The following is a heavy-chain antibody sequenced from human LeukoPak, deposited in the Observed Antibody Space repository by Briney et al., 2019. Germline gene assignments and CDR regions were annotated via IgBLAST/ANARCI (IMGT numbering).Heavy chain of an antibody. J-gene: IGHJ5*02. CDR2: INPNSGGT. Sequence: ASVKVSCKASGYTFTGYYMHWVRQAPGQGLEWMGWINPNSGGTNYAQKFQGRVTMTRDTSISTAYMELSRLRSDDTAVYYCARSTPIVVVPAAIRPGGAFDPWGQGTLVTVSS. V-gene: IGHV1-2*02. D-gene: IGHD2-2*01. CDR1: GYTFTGYY. CDR3: ARSTPIVVVPAAIRPGGAFDP.